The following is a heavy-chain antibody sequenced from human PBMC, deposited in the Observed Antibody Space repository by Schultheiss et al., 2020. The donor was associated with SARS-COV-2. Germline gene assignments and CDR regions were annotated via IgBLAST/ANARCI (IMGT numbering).Heavy chain of an antibody. CDR2: IYHSGST. CDR1: GGSISSYY. CDR3: ARAPAWDYGMDV. D-gene: IGHD1-26*01. Sequence: SQTLSLTCTVSGGSISSYYWSWIRQPPGKGLEWIGYIYHSGSTYYNPSLKSRVTISVDTSKNQFSLKLSSVTAADTAVYYCARAPAWDYGMDVWGQGTTVTVSS. V-gene: IGHV4-59*06. J-gene: IGHJ6*02.